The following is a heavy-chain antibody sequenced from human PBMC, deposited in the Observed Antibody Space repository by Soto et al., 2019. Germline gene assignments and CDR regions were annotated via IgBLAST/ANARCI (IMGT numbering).Heavy chain of an antibody. D-gene: IGHD3-3*01. Sequence: PSETLSLTCTVSGGSISSGDYYWSWIRQPPGKGLEWIGYIYYSGSTYYNPSLKSRVTISVDTSKNQFSLKLSSVTAADTAVYYCARDLGLRFLEGPLYYYYGMDVWGQGTTVTVS. CDR3: ARDLGLRFLEGPLYYYYGMDV. CDR1: GGSISSGDYY. J-gene: IGHJ6*02. V-gene: IGHV4-30-4*01. CDR2: IYYSGST.